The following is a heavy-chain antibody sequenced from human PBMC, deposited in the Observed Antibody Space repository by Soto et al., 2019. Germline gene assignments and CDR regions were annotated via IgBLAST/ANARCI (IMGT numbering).Heavy chain of an antibody. J-gene: IGHJ4*02. CDR3: ARLGYSSSWYLFGGFQTTVTTNAYFDY. CDR1: GGSISSYY. V-gene: IGHV4-59*08. CDR2: IYSSGST. D-gene: IGHD6-13*01. Sequence: SETLSLTCTVSGGSISSYYWSWIRQPPGQGLECIGHIYSSGSTNYNRSLTSRVTVSVDTSKNQFSLKLSSVTAADTAVYYCARLGYSSSWYLFGGFQTTVTTNAYFDYWGQGTLATVSS.